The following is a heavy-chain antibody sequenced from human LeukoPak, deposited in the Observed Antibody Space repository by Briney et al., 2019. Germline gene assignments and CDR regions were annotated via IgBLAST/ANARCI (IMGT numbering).Heavy chain of an antibody. J-gene: IGHJ6*03. CDR1: GFTVSNNY. Sequence: GGSLRLSCAASGFTVSNNYMSWVRQAPGKGLEWVSVIYSGGSTYYADSVKGRFTISRDNSKNTLYLQMNSLRAEDTAVYYCAKGSNGLGVGATNRYYYMDVWGKGTTVTVSS. V-gene: IGHV3-53*01. CDR3: AKGSNGLGVGATNRYYYMDV. D-gene: IGHD1-26*01. CDR2: IYSGGST.